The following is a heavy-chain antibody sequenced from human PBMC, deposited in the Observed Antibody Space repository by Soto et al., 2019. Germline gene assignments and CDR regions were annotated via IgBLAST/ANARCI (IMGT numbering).Heavy chain of an antibody. CDR1: GASISNSDNY. CDR3: ARDRGSDYDDSSGYHHY. V-gene: IGHV4-30-4*01. Sequence: SETLSLTCTVSGASISNSDNYCRWIRQPPGKGLEWIGYIYYSGSTYYNPSLKSRVTMSVDTSKNQFSLKLSSVTAADTAVYYCARDRGSDYDDSSGYHHYWGQGTMLTVSS. D-gene: IGHD3-22*01. J-gene: IGHJ4*02. CDR2: IYYSGST.